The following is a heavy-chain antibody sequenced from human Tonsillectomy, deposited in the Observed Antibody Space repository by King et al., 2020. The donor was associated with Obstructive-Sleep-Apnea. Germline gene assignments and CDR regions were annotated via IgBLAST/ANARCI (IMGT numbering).Heavy chain of an antibody. J-gene: IGHJ4*02. CDR3: TTGAAGN. CDR1: GFTFSYAW. Sequence: QLVQSGGGLVKPGGSLRLPCAASGFTFSYAWMGWVRPAPVKGLEWVVRIKSKTDGGSTDYAAPVKGRFTILRDDSKNTLFLQMNSLKTEDTAVYYCTTGAAGNWGQGTLVTVSS. CDR2: IKSKTDGGST. V-gene: IGHV3-15*01. D-gene: IGHD6-13*01.